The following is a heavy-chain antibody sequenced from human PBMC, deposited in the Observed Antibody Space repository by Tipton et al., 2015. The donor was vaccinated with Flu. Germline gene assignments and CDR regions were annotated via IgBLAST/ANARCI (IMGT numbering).Heavy chain of an antibody. CDR1: GGTFSSYA. V-gene: IGHV1-69*09. CDR2: IIPILGIA. CDR3: ARDKSLNGVWDNWFDP. Sequence: QLVQSGAEVKKPGSSVKVSCKASGGTFSSYAISWVRQAPGQGLEWMGRIIPILGIANYAQKFQGRVTITADKSTSTAYMELSSLGSEDTAVYYCARDKSLNGVWDNWFDPWGQGTLVTVSS. D-gene: IGHD2-8*01. J-gene: IGHJ5*02.